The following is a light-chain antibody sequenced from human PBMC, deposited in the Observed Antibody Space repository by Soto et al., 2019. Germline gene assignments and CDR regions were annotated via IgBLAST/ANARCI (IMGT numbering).Light chain of an antibody. CDR1: QSISSW. CDR3: QHYNSLPIT. Sequence: DIQMTQSPSTLSASVGDRVTITCRASQSISSWLAWYQQKPGKAPKLLIYDASSLESGVPSRLSGSGSGTDFTFTINSLQSEDIGTYYCQHYNSLPITFGQGTRLEIK. V-gene: IGKV1-5*01. CDR2: DAS. J-gene: IGKJ5*01.